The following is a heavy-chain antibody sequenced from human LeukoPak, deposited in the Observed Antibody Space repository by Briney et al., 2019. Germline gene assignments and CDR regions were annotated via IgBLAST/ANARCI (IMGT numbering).Heavy chain of an antibody. D-gene: IGHD5-12*01. CDR2: IYSGGST. Sequence: WGSLRLSCAASGFTVSSNYMSWVRQAPGKGLEWVSVIYSGGSTYYADSVKGRFTISRHNSKNTLYLQMNSLRAEDTAVYYCAKGAPTGAATIEFDYWGQGTLVTVSS. CDR3: AKGAPTGAATIEFDY. J-gene: IGHJ4*02. V-gene: IGHV3-53*01. CDR1: GFTVSSNY.